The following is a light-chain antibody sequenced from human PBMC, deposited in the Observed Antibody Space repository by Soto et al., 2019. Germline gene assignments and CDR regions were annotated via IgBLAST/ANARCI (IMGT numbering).Light chain of an antibody. Sequence: EIVLTQSPATLSLSPGERATLSCRASQSVSSYLAWYQQKPGQAPRLLIYDASNRATGIPARFSGSGPGTDFTLTISSLEPEDFAVYCCQQRSNWPSYTLGQGTKLEIK. J-gene: IGKJ2*01. V-gene: IGKV3-11*01. CDR2: DAS. CDR3: QQRSNWPSYT. CDR1: QSVSSY.